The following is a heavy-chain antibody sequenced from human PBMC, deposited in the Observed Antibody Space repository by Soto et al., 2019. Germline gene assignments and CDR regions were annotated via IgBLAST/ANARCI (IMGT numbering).Heavy chain of an antibody. CDR1: GFTVSSNY. CDR3: ARDEWDAELGDAFDI. J-gene: IGHJ3*02. CDR2: IYSGGST. Sequence: GGSLRLSCAASGFTVSSNYMSWVRQAPGKGLEWVSVIYSGGSTYYADSVKGRFTISRDNSKNTLYLQMNSLRAEDTAVYYCARDEWDAELGDAFDIWGQGTMVTVSS. D-gene: IGHD1-26*01. V-gene: IGHV3-53*01.